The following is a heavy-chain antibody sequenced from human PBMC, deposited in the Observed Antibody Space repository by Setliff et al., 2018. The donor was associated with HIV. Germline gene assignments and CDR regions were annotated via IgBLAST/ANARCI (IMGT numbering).Heavy chain of an antibody. CDR3: AIRPYYFDNNIT. V-gene: IGHV1-8*01. Sequence: ASVKVSCKASGYTFTRYDINWVRQATGQGLEWMGWMNPNSANTGYAQKFQGRVTMTRNTSISTAYMELSSLRSEDTAVYYCAIRPYYFDNNITRGQGTLVTVSS. CDR2: MNPNSANT. J-gene: IGHJ4*02. CDR1: GYTFTRYD. D-gene: IGHD3-22*01.